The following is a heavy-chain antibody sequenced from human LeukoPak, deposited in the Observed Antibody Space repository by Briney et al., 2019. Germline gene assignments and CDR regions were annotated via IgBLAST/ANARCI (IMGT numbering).Heavy chain of an antibody. V-gene: IGHV3-23*01. J-gene: IGHJ6*02. CDR2: ISGSGGST. Sequence: GGSLRLSCAASGFTFSSYAMSWVRQAPGKGLEWVSAISGSGGSTYYADSVKGRFTISRDNSKNTLYLQMNSLRAEDTAVYYCAKDLSSYGYYYYYGMDVWGQGTTVTVSS. D-gene: IGHD5-18*01. CDR3: AKDLSSYGYYYYYGMDV. CDR1: GFTFSSYA.